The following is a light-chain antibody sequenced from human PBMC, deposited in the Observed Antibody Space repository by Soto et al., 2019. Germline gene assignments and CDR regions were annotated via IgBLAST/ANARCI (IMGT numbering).Light chain of an antibody. CDR1: QSVSTNN. Sequence: IVLTQSPGTLSSSPGERATLSCRASQSVSTNNLAWYQQRPGQAPRLLIYGASTRANGIPDRFSGSGSGTDFTLTISRLEPEDFAVYYCQQYGSSPFTFGGGTKVDIK. CDR2: GAS. V-gene: IGKV3-20*01. J-gene: IGKJ4*01. CDR3: QQYGSSPFT.